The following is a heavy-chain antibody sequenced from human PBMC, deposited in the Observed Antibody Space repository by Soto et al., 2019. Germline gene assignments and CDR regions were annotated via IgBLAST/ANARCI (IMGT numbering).Heavy chain of an antibody. CDR2: IIPFFGTS. D-gene: IGHD6-13*01. Sequence: QVQLVQSGAEVKKPGSSVKVSCKASGGTFSSYAVNWVRQARGQGLEWMGGIIPFFGTSNYAQKFQGRVTITADESTSTAYMELRSLRSEDTAVYYCARVGYSTNYGMAVWGQGTTVPVSS. V-gene: IGHV1-69*01. CDR1: GGTFSSYA. J-gene: IGHJ6*02. CDR3: ARVGYSTNYGMAV.